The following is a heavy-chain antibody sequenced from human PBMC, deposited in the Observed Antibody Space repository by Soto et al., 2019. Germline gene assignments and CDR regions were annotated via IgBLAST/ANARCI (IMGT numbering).Heavy chain of an antibody. V-gene: IGHV1-18*04. CDR2: ISAYNGNT. CDR3: ARAHPRIAASDDAFDI. CDR1: GYTVNRYG. J-gene: IGHJ3*02. Sequence: QVQLVQSATEVKKPGASVRVSCKASGYTVNRYGITWVRQAPGQGLEWMGWISAYNGNTNYAQKFQDRVTMTTDTSTNTGYMELSRLRSNDTAVYYCARAHPRIAASDDAFDIWGQGTMVTVTS. D-gene: IGHD6-13*01.